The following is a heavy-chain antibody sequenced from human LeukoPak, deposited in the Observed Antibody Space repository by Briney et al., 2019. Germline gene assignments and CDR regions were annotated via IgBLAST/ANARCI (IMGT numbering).Heavy chain of an antibody. Sequence: SETLSLTCAVYGGSFSGYYWSWIRQPPGKGLEWIGESNHSGSTKYNPSLKSRVTISVDTSKNQFSLKLSSVTATDTAVYHCASHYYYDSSGLTWGQGTLVTVSS. D-gene: IGHD3-22*01. J-gene: IGHJ4*02. CDR2: SNHSGST. V-gene: IGHV4-34*01. CDR1: GGSFSGYY. CDR3: ASHYYYDSSGLT.